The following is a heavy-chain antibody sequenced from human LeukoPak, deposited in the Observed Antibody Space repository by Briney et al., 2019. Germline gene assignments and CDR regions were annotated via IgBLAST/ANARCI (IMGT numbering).Heavy chain of an antibody. CDR2: ISYDGSNK. Sequence: GGSLRLSCAASGFTFSSYGMHWVRQAPGKGLEWVAVISYDGSNKYYADSVRGRFTISRDNSKNTLYLQMNSLRAEDTAVYYCAEAEEGYDSSGYYEDYWGQGTLVTVSS. J-gene: IGHJ4*02. D-gene: IGHD3-22*01. V-gene: IGHV3-30*18. CDR3: AEAEEGYDSSGYYEDY. CDR1: GFTFSSYG.